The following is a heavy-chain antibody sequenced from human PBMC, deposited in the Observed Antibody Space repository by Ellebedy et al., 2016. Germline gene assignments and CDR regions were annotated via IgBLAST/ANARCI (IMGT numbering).Heavy chain of an antibody. CDR1: RLTFSSYP. J-gene: IGHJ4*02. CDR3: ATMGAAGLDY. D-gene: IGHD6-13*01. CDR2: ISSSSSTI. Sequence: GGSLRLSCAASRLTFSSYPMNWVRQAPGKGLEWVSYISSSSSTIYYADSVKGRFTISRDNSKNTLYLQMNSLRTEDTAVYYCATMGAAGLDYWGQGTLVTVSS. V-gene: IGHV3-48*01.